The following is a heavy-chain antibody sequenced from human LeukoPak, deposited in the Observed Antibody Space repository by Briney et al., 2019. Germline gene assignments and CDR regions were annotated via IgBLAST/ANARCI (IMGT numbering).Heavy chain of an antibody. Sequence: SETLSLTCTVSGGSIYRNGYYWTWTRQHPGKGLEWIGYIYYSGSTYYNPSLKSRVSMSEDTSKNQFFLHLSSVTAADTAVYYWASAAGNWFDPWGPGTLVTVSS. V-gene: IGHV4-31*03. CDR3: ASAAGNWFDP. J-gene: IGHJ5*02. CDR1: GGSIYRNGYY. D-gene: IGHD3-10*01. CDR2: IYYSGST.